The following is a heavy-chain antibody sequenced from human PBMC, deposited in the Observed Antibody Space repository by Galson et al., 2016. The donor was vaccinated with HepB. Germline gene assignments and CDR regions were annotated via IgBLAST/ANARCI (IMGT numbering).Heavy chain of an antibody. Sequence: SLRLSCAASGFTSSDFWIHWVRQVPGKGLVWVSRIDSDGLNTNYADSVKGRFTISRDNSKNTVFLQLTSLRAEDTAVYYCAKDKRGHSSAWYWYFDYWGPGTLVSVSS. D-gene: IGHD6-13*01. CDR1: GFTSSDFW. J-gene: IGHJ4*02. V-gene: IGHV3-74*01. CDR2: IDSDGLNT. CDR3: AKDKRGHSSAWYWYFDY.